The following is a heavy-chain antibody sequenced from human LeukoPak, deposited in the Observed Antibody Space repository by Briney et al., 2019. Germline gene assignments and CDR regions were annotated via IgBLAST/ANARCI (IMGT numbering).Heavy chain of an antibody. Sequence: PGGSLRLSCAASGFTFSSYAMSWVRQAPGKGLEWVSAISGSGGSTYYADSVKGRFTISRDNSKNTLYLQMNSLRAEDTAVYYCAKDPAYCGGDCFPHSFDPWGQGTLVTVSS. CDR1: GFTFSSYA. CDR2: ISGSGGST. D-gene: IGHD2-21*02. CDR3: AKDPAYCGGDCFPHSFDP. J-gene: IGHJ5*02. V-gene: IGHV3-23*01.